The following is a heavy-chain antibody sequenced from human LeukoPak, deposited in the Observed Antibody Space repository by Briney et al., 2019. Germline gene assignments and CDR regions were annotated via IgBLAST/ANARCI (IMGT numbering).Heavy chain of an antibody. CDR1: GFTFDDYG. Sequence: GGSLRLSCAASGFTFDDYGMSWVRQVPGKGLEWVSGINWNGGSTGYADSVKGRFTISRDNSMNSLYLQTNGLRAEDTALYYCARGVYYYDSSGYYIFGYRGQGTLVTVSS. V-gene: IGHV3-20*04. D-gene: IGHD3-22*01. J-gene: IGHJ4*02. CDR3: ARGVYYYDSSGYYIFGY. CDR2: INWNGGST.